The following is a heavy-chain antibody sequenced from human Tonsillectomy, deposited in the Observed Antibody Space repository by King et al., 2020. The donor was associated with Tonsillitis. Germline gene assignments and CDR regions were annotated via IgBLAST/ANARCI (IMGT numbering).Heavy chain of an antibody. Sequence: QLVQSGGGVVQPGRSLRLSCAASGFTFSSYGIHWVRQAPGKGLEWVAVISYDGSNKYYADSVKGRFTISRDKSKNTLYLQMNSLRAEDTAVYYCATLATVEINWGQRTLVTVSS. D-gene: IGHD5-12*01. CDR3: ATLATVEIN. J-gene: IGHJ4*02. CDR1: GFTFSSYG. CDR2: ISYDGSNK. V-gene: IGHV3-30*03.